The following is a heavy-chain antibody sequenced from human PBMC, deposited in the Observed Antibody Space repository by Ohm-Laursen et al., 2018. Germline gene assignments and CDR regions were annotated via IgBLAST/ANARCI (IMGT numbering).Heavy chain of an antibody. Sequence: SLRLSCAASGFSFSSYIMNWVRQAPGKGLEWVSSISSTSTYIHYADSVQGRFTIFRDNAQNSLYLQMNSLRAEDTAVYHCARGGYSSSRFDPWGQGTLVTVSS. CDR3: ARGGYSSSRFDP. D-gene: IGHD6-13*01. CDR1: GFSFSSYI. CDR2: ISSTSTYI. V-gene: IGHV3-21*01. J-gene: IGHJ5*02.